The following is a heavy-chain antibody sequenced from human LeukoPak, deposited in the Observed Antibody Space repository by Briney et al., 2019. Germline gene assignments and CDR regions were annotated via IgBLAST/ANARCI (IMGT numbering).Heavy chain of an antibody. J-gene: IGHJ1*01. D-gene: IGHD3-10*01. Sequence: PGGSLRLSCAASGFTFSTYWMTWLRQAPGKGLEWVANIKQDGSEKYYVDSVKGRFTISKDNAKNSLYLQMNSLRAEDTAVYYCARDPYYYGSGSPGYFQHWGQGTLVTVSS. V-gene: IGHV3-7*01. CDR3: ARDPYYYGSGSPGYFQH. CDR1: GFTFSTYW. CDR2: IKQDGSEK.